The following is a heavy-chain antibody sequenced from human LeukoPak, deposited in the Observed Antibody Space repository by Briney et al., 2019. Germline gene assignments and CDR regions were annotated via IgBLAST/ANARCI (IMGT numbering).Heavy chain of an antibody. CDR3: AREGSGYYQNFDY. CDR2: FDPEDGET. J-gene: IGHJ4*02. V-gene: IGHV1-24*01. D-gene: IGHD3-22*01. Sequence: ASVKVSCKVSGYTLTELSMHWVRQAPGKGLEWMGGFDPEDGETIYAQKFQGRVTITADESTSTAYMELSSLRSEDTAVYYCAREGSGYYQNFDYWGQGTLVTVSS. CDR1: GYTLTELS.